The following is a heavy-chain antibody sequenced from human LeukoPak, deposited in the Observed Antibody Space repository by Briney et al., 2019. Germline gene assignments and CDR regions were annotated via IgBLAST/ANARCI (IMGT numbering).Heavy chain of an antibody. CDR1: RYIFTSYW. V-gene: IGHV5-51*01. CDR2: IYPGDSDT. D-gene: IGHD5-18*01. CDR3: ATNTAMFTVIY. Sequence: GESLQISCQGSRYIFTSYWIAWVRQMPGKGLEWMGIIYPGDSDTRYSPSFQGQVTISADKSSSTAYLQWSSLKASDTAMYYCATNTAMFTVIYWGQGTLVTVSS. J-gene: IGHJ4*02.